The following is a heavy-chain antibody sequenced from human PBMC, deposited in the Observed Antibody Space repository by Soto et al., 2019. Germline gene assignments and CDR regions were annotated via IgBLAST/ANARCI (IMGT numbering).Heavy chain of an antibody. D-gene: IGHD4-17*01. CDR1: GGSFSGYY. J-gene: IGHJ3*02. Sequence: SETLSLTFAVCGGSFSGYYWSWIRQPPGKGLEWIGEINHSGSTNYNPSLKSRVTISVDTSKNQFSLKLSSVTAADTAVYYCARGKNYGDYYDAFDIWGQGTMVTVSS. CDR3: ARGKNYGDYYDAFDI. CDR2: INHSGST. V-gene: IGHV4-34*01.